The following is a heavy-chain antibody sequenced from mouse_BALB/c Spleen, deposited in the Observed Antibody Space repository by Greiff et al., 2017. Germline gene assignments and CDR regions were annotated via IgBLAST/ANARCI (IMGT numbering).Heavy chain of an antibody. CDR1: GYTFTSYW. V-gene: IGHV1-7*01. Sequence: VQLQQSGAELAKPGASVKMSCKASGYTFTSYWMHWVKQRPGQGLEWIGYINPSTGYTEYNQKFKDKATLTADKSSSTAYMQLSSLTSEDSAVYYCARRAYGSSLAYWGQGTLVTVSA. D-gene: IGHD1-1*01. J-gene: IGHJ3*01. CDR2: INPSTGYT. CDR3: ARRAYGSSLAY.